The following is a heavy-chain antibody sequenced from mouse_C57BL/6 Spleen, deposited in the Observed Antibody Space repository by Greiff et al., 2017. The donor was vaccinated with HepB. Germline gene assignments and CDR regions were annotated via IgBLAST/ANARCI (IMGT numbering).Heavy chain of an antibody. CDR2: IYPGDGDT. J-gene: IGHJ2*01. CDR3: ARAGVYYFDY. Sequence: QVQLKESGAELVKPGASVKISCKASGYAFSSYWMNWVKQRPGKGLEWIGQIYPGDGDTNYNGKFKGKATLTADKSSSTAYMQLSSLTSEDSAVYFCARAGVYYFDYWGQGTTLTVSS. V-gene: IGHV1-80*01. CDR1: GYAFSSYW. D-gene: IGHD4-1*01.